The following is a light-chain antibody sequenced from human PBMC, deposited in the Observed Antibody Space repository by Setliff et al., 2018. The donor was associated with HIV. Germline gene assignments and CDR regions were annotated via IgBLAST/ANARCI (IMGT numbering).Light chain of an antibody. CDR3: SSYRSGNTLV. CDR1: SSDVGGYKY. CDR2: EVS. J-gene: IGLJ1*01. Sequence: ALAQPASVSGSPGQSITISCTGTSSDVGGYKYVYWYQQHPGKAPKLMIYEVSNRPSGISNRFSGSKSGNTASLTISGLQAEDEADYYCSSYRSGNTLVFGTGTKVTVL. V-gene: IGLV2-14*01.